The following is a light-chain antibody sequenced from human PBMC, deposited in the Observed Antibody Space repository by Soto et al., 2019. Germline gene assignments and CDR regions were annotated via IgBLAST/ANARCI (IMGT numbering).Light chain of an antibody. Sequence: QSALTQPASVSGSPGQSITISCTGTSSDVGGSNYVSWYQQHPGRAPKLLLYDVNIRPSGVSNRFSGSKSGSTASLTISGLQAEDEADYHCSSYTSTRGVFGGGTKLTVL. CDR2: DVN. CDR1: SSDVGGSNY. J-gene: IGLJ3*02. V-gene: IGLV2-14*03. CDR3: SSYTSTRGV.